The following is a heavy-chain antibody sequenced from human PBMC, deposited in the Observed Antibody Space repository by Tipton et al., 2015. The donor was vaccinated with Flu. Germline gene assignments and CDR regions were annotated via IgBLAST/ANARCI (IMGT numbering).Heavy chain of an antibody. CDR3: ARVRSGWSYYFAY. V-gene: IGHV4-59*01. CDR2: IYYSGST. Sequence: TLFLTCTVSGGSISSYYWSWIRQPPGKGLGWIGYIYYSGSTNYNPPLKSRVTISVDTSKNQFSLKLSSVTAADTAVYYCARVRSGWSYYFAYWGQGTLVTVSS. J-gene: IGHJ4*02. CDR1: GGSISSYY. D-gene: IGHD6-19*01.